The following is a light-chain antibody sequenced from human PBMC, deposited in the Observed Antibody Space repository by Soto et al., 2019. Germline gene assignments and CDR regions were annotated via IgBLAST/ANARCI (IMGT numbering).Light chain of an antibody. CDR2: GAS. J-gene: IGKJ5*01. CDR3: QQRSSAIT. V-gene: IGKV3-15*01. Sequence: ETVMTQSPATLSVSPGERATLSCRARQSVNSNLAWYQQKLGQAPRVLIYGASTRATGIPARFSGSGSGTEFTLTISSLEPEDFAVYYCQQRSSAITFGQGTRLEIK. CDR1: QSVNSN.